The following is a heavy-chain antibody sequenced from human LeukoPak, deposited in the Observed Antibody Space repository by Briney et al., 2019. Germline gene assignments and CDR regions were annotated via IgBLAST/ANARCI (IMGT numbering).Heavy chain of an antibody. CDR3: ARRPRGLEWFFDY. Sequence: SETLTLTCTVSGASISSSSYYWGWIRQPPGKGLEGIGNIYYSGSTYYNPSLRSRVTISVDTSKNQVSLNLSSVTAADTAVYYCARRPRGLEWFFDYWGRGTLVTVSS. D-gene: IGHD3-3*01. J-gene: IGHJ4*02. V-gene: IGHV4-39*01. CDR2: IYYSGST. CDR1: GASISSSSYY.